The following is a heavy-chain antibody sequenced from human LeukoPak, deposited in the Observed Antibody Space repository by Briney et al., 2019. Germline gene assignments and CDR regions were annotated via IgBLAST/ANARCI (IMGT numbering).Heavy chain of an antibody. CDR2: IWYDGSNK. Sequence: GGSLGLSCAASGFTFSSYGMHWVRQAPGKGLEWVAVIWYDGSNKYYAASVKGRFTISRDNSKNTLYLQMNCLRAEDTAVYYCARDGYSSSPGWFDPWGQGTLVTVSS. CDR3: ARDGYSSSPGWFDP. J-gene: IGHJ5*02. D-gene: IGHD6-13*01. V-gene: IGHV3-33*01. CDR1: GFTFSSYG.